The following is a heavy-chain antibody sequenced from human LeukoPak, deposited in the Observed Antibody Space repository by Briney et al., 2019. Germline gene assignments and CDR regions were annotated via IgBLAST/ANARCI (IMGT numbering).Heavy chain of an antibody. CDR1: CYFFTSSG. J-gene: IGHJ4*02. CDR2: ISAYNGNT. Sequence: ASVKVSCKASCYFFTSSGMIWVRQAPGQGLEWMGWISAYNGNTNYAQKLQGRVTMTTDTSTSIAYMELRSLRSDDTAVYYCARPGSSSLITWGQGTLVTVSS. V-gene: IGHV1-18*01. D-gene: IGHD6-13*01. CDR3: ARPGSSSLIT.